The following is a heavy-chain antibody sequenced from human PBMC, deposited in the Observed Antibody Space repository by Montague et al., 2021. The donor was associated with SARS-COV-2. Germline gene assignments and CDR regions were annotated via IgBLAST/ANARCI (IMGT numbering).Heavy chain of an antibody. D-gene: IGHD5-24*01. CDR3: ARDRWDRNGMDV. CDR1: GFTFSSYS. Sequence: SLRLSCAASGFTFSSYSMNWVRQAPGKGLEWVSYISSSSSTIYYADSVKGRFTISRDNAKNPLYLQMNSLRDEDTAVYYCARDRWDRNGMDVWGQGTTVTVSS. CDR2: ISSSSSTI. J-gene: IGHJ6*02. V-gene: IGHV3-48*02.